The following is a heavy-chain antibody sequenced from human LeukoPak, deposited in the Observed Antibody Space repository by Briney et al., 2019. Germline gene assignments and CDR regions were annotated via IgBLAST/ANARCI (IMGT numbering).Heavy chain of an antibody. CDR1: GFTFSNYG. D-gene: IGHD1-26*01. CDR3: VREREPTELFDY. J-gene: IGHJ4*02. CDR2: IWPGDGTNK. V-gene: IGHV3-33*01. Sequence: GGSLRLSCAASGFTFSNYGMHWVRQAPGKGLEWVAVIWPGDGTNKYYADSVQGRFTISRDNSKNTLYLQMNSLAAEDTAVYYCVREREPTELFDYWGQGTLVTVSS.